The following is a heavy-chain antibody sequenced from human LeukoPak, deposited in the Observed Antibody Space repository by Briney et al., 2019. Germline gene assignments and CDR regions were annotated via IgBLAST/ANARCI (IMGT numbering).Heavy chain of an antibody. CDR3: ARGIAAAGKGVDY. Sequence: SETLSLTCTVSGGSISSSSYYWGCIRQPPGKGLECIGSIYYSGSTYYNPSLKSRVTISVDTSKNQFSLKLSSVTAADTAVYYCARGIAAAGKGVDYWGQGTLVTVSS. CDR1: GGSISSSSYY. J-gene: IGHJ4*02. CDR2: IYYSGST. V-gene: IGHV4-39*07. D-gene: IGHD6-13*01.